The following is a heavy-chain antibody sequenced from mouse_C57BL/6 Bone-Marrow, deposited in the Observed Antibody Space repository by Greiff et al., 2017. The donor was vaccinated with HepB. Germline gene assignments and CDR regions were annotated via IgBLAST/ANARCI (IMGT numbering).Heavy chain of an antibody. CDR3: TRDHYGSWYFDV. Sequence: DVKLQESGEGLVKPGGSLKLSCAASGFTFSSYAMSWVRQTPEKRLEWVAYISSGGDYIYYADTVKGRFTISRDNARNTLYLQMSSLKSEDTAMYYCTRDHYGSWYFDVWGTGTTVTVSS. CDR1: GFTFSSYA. J-gene: IGHJ1*03. CDR2: ISSGGDYI. V-gene: IGHV5-9-1*02. D-gene: IGHD1-1*01.